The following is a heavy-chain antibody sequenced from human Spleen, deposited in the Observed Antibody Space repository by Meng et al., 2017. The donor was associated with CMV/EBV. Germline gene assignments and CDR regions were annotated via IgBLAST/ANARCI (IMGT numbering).Heavy chain of an antibody. D-gene: IGHD6-6*01. V-gene: IGHV1-8*01. Sequence: ASVKVSCKASGYTFTSYDINWVRQATGQGLEWMGWMNPNSGNTGYAEKFQGRVTMTRNTSISTAYMEPSSLRSEDTAVYYCASSSIAARREIYYYGMDVWGQGTTVTVSS. CDR1: GYTFTSYD. J-gene: IGHJ6*02. CDR2: MNPNSGNT. CDR3: ASSSIAARREIYYYGMDV.